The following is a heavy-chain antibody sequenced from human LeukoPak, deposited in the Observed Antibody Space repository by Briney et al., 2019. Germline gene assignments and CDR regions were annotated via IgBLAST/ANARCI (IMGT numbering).Heavy chain of an antibody. CDR1: GGSISSYY. D-gene: IGHD2-15*01. J-gene: IGHJ4*02. CDR2: IYYSGST. CDR3: ARLPFYCSGGSCYRAVDY. Sequence: SETLSLTCTVSGGSISSYYWSWIRQPPGKGLEWIGYIYYSGSTNYNPSLKSRVTISVDTSKNQFSLKLSSVTAADTAVYYCARLPFYCSGGSCYRAVDYWGQGTLVTVSS. V-gene: IGHV4-59*08.